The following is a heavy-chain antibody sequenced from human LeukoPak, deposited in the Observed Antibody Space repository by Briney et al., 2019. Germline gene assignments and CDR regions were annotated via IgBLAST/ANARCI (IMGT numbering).Heavy chain of an antibody. CDR3: AKVAGSSPIYYFDY. Sequence: GGSLRLSCAASGFTFSNYAMSWVRQAPGKGLVWVSGISGSGGSTYYADSVKGRFTISRDNSKNTLYLQMNSLRAEDTAVYYCAKVAGSSPIYYFDYWGQGTLVTVSS. CDR2: ISGSGGST. J-gene: IGHJ4*02. CDR1: GFTFSNYA. D-gene: IGHD2-15*01. V-gene: IGHV3-23*01.